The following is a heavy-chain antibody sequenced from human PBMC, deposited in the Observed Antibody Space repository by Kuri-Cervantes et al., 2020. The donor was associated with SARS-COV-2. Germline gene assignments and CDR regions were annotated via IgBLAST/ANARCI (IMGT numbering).Heavy chain of an antibody. V-gene: IGHV3-48*03. CDR3: AKGEDYYDSSGYYDAFDI. Sequence: GGSLRLSCAASGFTFSNYEMNWVRQAPGKGLEWVSYISSTGTTIYYADSVKGRFTISRDNSKNTLYLQMNSLRAEDTAVYYCAKGEDYYDSSGYYDAFDIWGQGTMVTVSS. CDR1: GFTFSNYE. D-gene: IGHD3-22*01. CDR2: ISSTGTTI. J-gene: IGHJ3*02.